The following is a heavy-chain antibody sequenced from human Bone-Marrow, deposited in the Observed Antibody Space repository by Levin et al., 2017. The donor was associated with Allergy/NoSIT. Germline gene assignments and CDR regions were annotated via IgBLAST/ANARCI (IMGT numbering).Heavy chain of an antibody. D-gene: IGHD6-19*01. CDR1: GFTFENFG. V-gene: IGHV3-33*01. CDR2: IWSDGSKK. CDR3: ARDRRFTTTGWFYFDS. J-gene: IGHJ4*02. Sequence: GGSLRLSCAASGFTFENFGLHWVRQAPGKGLEWLAVIWSDGSKKFYADSVRGRFTISRDNSKNTLFLQMNSLSAEDTAVYYCARDRRFTTTGWFYFDSWGQGTLVTVSS.